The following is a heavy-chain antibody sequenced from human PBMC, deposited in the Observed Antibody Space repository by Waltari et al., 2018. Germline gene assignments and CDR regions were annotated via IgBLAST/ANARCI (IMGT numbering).Heavy chain of an antibody. CDR2: IYHSGGT. CDR1: GGSISSGGYS. J-gene: IGHJ4*02. CDR3: ATRGNWNLTDY. V-gene: IGHV4-30-2*01. Sequence: QLQLQESGSGLVKPSQTLSLTCAVSGGSISSGGYSWSWIRQPPGKGLEWIGYIYHSGGTDYNPSLKSRVTRSVDRSKNQVSQKRSAGTAADTAVYYCATRGNWNLTDYWGQGTLVTVSS. D-gene: IGHD1-7*01.